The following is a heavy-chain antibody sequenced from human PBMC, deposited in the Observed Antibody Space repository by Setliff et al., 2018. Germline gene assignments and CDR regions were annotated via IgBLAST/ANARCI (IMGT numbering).Heavy chain of an antibody. D-gene: IGHD2-2*01. CDR2: IIPIFGTA. CDR3: ARDCRDIVVVPAAMSNDYYYYYYMDV. Sequence: SVKVSCKASGGTFSSYAISWVRQAPGQGLEWMGRIIPIFGTANYAQKFQGRVTITADKSTITAYMELSSLRSEDTAVYYCARDCRDIVVVPAAMSNDYYYYYYMDVWGKGTTVTVSS. V-gene: IGHV1-69*06. J-gene: IGHJ6*03. CDR1: GGTFSSYA.